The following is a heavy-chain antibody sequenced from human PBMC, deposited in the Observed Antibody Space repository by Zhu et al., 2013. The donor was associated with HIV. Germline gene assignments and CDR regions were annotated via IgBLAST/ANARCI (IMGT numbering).Heavy chain of an antibody. CDR3: ARDYGTPVVTLEYFEY. Sequence: QVQLVQSGAEVKRPGASVMLSCKASGYTFTSYGISWVRQAPGQGLEWMGWISAYTDNTNYAQKFQDRITMTTDPSTSTAHMELRSLRSDDTAVYYCARDYGTPVVTLEYFEYWGQGTLVTVSS. J-gene: IGHJ1*01. CDR2: ISAYTDNT. D-gene: IGHD4-17*01. CDR1: GYTFTSYG. V-gene: IGHV1-18*01.